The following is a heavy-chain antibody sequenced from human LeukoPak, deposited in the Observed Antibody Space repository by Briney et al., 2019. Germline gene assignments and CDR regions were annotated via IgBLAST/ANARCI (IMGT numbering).Heavy chain of an antibody. V-gene: IGHV3-30*18. CDR2: ISYDGSNK. CDR3: AKDGYDSSGYLLYYFDY. CDR1: GFSFSSYG. J-gene: IGHJ4*02. D-gene: IGHD3-22*01. Sequence: PGGSLRLSCAASGFSFSSYGLHWVRQAPGKGLEWVAVISYDGSNKYYADSVKGRFTISRDNSKNTLYLQMNSLRAEDTAVYYCAKDGYDSSGYLLYYFDYWGRGTLVTVSS.